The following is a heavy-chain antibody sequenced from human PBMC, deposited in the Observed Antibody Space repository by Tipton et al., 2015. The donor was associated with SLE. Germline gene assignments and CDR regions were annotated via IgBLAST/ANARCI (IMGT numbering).Heavy chain of an antibody. CDR1: GFTFSDYY. J-gene: IGHJ6*02. D-gene: IGHD2-2*01. Sequence: SLRLSCAASGFTFSDYYMNWVRQAPGKGLEWVSYISSSSSTIYYADSVKGRFTISRDNAKNSLYLQMNSLRAEDTAVYYCARRMDCSSTSCYSDYYGMDVWGQGTTVTVSS. V-gene: IGHV3-11*04. CDR3: ARRMDCSSTSCYSDYYGMDV. CDR2: ISSSSSTI.